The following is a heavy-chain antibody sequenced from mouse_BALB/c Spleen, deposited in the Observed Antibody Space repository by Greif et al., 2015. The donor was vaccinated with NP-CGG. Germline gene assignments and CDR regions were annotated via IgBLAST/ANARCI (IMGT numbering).Heavy chain of an antibody. V-gene: IGHV2-6-1*01. J-gene: IGHJ3*01. D-gene: IGHD4-1*01. CDR1: GFSLTSYG. Sequence: VMLVESGPGLVAPSQSLSITCTISGFSLTSYGVHWVRQPPGKGLEWLVVIWSDGSTTCNSALKSRLSVSKDNSKSQVFLKMNSLQTDDTAMYYCARHDWDGGFAYWGQGTLVTVSA. CDR2: IWSDGST. CDR3: ARHDWDGGFAY.